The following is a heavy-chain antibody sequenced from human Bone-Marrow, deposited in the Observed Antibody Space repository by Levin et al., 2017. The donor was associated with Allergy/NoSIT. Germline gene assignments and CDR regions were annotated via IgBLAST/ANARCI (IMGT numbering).Heavy chain of an antibody. V-gene: IGHV4-39*01. Sequence: SQTLSLTCSVSGGSISSGPSISGSSSYWGWIRQSPGKGLEWIGTIYYSVTAYYNPSLRSRVTVSVDTSKNQFSLKLSSVTAADTAVYYCVRQRYGSNSVDYYGLDVWGQGTTVTVSS. J-gene: IGHJ6*02. CDR3: VRQRYGSNSVDYYGLDV. CDR1: GGSISSGPSISGSSSY. D-gene: IGHD4-23*01. CDR2: IYYSVTA.